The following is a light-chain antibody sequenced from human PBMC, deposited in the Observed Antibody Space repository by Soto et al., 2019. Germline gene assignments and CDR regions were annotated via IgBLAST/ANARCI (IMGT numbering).Light chain of an antibody. CDR2: GAS. CDR1: QSVSSN. J-gene: IGKJ5*01. V-gene: IGKV3-15*01. CDR3: QQYNNWPPIT. Sequence: EIVMTQSPATLSVSPGERATLSCRASQSVSSNLAWYQQKPGQAPRLLIYGASTRATGIPARFSGSESGTKFTLTISSLQSEDFAVYYCQQYNNWPPITFGQGTRREIK.